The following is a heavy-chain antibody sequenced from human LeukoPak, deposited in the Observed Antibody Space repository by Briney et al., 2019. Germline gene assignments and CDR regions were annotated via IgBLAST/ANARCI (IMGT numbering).Heavy chain of an antibody. J-gene: IGHJ4*02. V-gene: IGHV4-4*07. CDR2: IYTSGST. CDR1: GGSISSYY. D-gene: IGHD2-8*01. CDR3: ARDGYCTNGVCYTPYFDY. Sequence: SETLSLTCTVSGGSISSYYWSWIRQPAGKGLEWIGRIYTSGSTNYNPSLKSRVTMSVDTSKNQFSLKLSSVTAADTAVYYYARDGYCTNGVCYTPYFDYWGQGTLVTVSS.